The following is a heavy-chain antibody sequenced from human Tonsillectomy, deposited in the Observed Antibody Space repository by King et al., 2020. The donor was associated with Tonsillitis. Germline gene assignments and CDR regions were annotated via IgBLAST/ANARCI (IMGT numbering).Heavy chain of an antibody. D-gene: IGHD2-2*02. V-gene: IGHV3-49*04. CDR1: GFTFGDYA. CDR3: TSRAID. Sequence: VQLVESGGGLVQPGRSLRLAGTASGFTFGDYAMSWVRQAPGKGLEWGGFIRSKAYGGTTEYAASVKGRFTISRDESKSIAYLQMNSLKTEDTAVYYCTSRAIDWGQGTLVTVSS. CDR2: IRSKAYGGTT. J-gene: IGHJ4*02.